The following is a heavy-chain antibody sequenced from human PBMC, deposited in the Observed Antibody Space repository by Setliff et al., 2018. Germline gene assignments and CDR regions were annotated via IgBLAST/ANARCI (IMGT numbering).Heavy chain of an antibody. D-gene: IGHD6-6*01. CDR1: GDSISSTYH. J-gene: IGHJ4*02. Sequence: ETLSLTCNVSGDSISSTYHWGWIRQSPGKGLEWIGTIYHSGNTYYNPSLNSRLTISVDTSKNQFSLKLSSVTAADTAVYYCARSLGYSSSSVDYWGQGTLVTVSS. CDR2: IYHSGNT. V-gene: IGHV4-38-2*02. CDR3: ARSLGYSSSSVDY.